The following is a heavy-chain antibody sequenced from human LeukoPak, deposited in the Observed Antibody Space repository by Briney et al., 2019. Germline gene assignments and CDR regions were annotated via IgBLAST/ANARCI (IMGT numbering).Heavy chain of an antibody. V-gene: IGHV3-7*01. Sequence: GGSLRLSCAASGFTFNTYWMSWVRQAPGKGLEWVANIREDGSEKNYVDSMKGRFTVSRDNAMNSLYLQMNSLRAEDTAVYYCARQHGLGSYSFYYGLDVWGQGTTVTVSS. D-gene: IGHD3-10*01. CDR3: ARQHGLGSYSFYYGLDV. J-gene: IGHJ6*02. CDR1: GFTFNTYW. CDR2: IREDGSEK.